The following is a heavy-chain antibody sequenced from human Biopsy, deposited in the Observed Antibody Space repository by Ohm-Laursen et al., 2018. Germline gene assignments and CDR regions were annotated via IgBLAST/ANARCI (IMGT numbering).Heavy chain of an antibody. CDR2: IYFTGRT. CDR3: ARDSGGMATILDAFDL. CDR1: GASIEDYY. V-gene: IGHV4-59*01. J-gene: IGHJ3*01. Sequence: SETLSLTCTVSGASIEDYYWTWIRQPPGKGLEWIGYIYFTGRTNYNPSLKSRVTISVDTSKNQFSLRLSSVTAADTAVYYCARDSGGMATILDAFDLWGQGTMVTVSP. D-gene: IGHD5-24*01.